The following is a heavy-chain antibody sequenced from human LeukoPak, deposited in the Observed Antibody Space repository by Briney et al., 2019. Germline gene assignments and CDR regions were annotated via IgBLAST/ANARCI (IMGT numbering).Heavy chain of an antibody. J-gene: IGHJ6*02. Sequence: GESLRLSCAASGFTFSSYGMHWVRQAPGKGLEWVAVISYDGSNKYYADSVKGRFTISRDNSKNTLYLQMNSLRAEDTAVYYCAKEEPAAIVSGMDVWAKGPRSPSP. V-gene: IGHV3-30*18. CDR1: GFTFSSYG. D-gene: IGHD2-2*01. CDR2: ISYDGSNK. CDR3: AKEEPAAIVSGMDV.